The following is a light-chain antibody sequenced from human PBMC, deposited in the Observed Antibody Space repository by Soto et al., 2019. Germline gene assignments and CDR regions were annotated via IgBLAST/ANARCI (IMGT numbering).Light chain of an antibody. J-gene: IGKJ2*01. CDR1: QSVNSDF. V-gene: IGKV3-20*01. CDR3: QQYGRSPLLYT. Sequence: EVVLTQSPGTLSLSPGETATLSCRASQSVNSDFLAWYQQKPGQAPRLLVYGPSTRAAGVPDRFSGSGSGTDFTLTISRLEPEDFAVYYCQQYGRSPLLYTFGQGTKLGVK. CDR2: GPS.